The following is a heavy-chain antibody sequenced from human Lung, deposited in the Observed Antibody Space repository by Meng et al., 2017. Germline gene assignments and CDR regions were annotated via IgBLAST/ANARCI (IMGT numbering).Heavy chain of an antibody. CDR1: GFTLSSYA. CDR2: ISDSGGST. D-gene: IGHD6-19*01. V-gene: IGHV3-23*01. J-gene: IGHJ4*02. Sequence: GESLKISCAASGFTLSSYAMSWARQAPGKGLEWVSSISDSGGSTNYADSVKGRFTISRDNSKNTLYLQMNSLRAEDTAVYYCAKDSQSSSGRWYDYWGQGTLVTVSS. CDR3: AKDSQSSSGRWYDY.